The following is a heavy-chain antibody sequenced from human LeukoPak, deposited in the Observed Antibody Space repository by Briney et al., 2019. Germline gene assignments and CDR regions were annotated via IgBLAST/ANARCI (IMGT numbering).Heavy chain of an antibody. Sequence: GGSLRLSCAASGFTFSSYEMNWVRQAPGKGLEWVSYISSSGSTIYYADSVKGRFTISRDNAKNSLYLQMNSLRAEDTAVYYCARDSDSSSSGRMDVWGQGTTVTVSS. CDR1: GFTFSSYE. V-gene: IGHV3-48*03. CDR3: ARDSDSSSSGRMDV. D-gene: IGHD6-6*01. CDR2: ISSSGSTI. J-gene: IGHJ6*02.